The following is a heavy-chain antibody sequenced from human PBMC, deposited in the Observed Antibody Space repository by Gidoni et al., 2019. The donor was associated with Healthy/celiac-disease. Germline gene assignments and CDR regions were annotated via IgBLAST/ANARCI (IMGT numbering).Heavy chain of an antibody. V-gene: IGHV3-33*01. CDR3: ARGDSSGWLFDY. CDR2: IWYDGSNK. J-gene: IGHJ4*02. CDR1: GFTFSSYG. D-gene: IGHD6-19*01. Sequence: QVQLVESGGGVVQPGRSLRLSCAASGFTFSSYGMHWVRQAPGKGLEWVAVIWYDGSNKYYADSVKGRFTISRDNSKNTLYLQMNSLRAEDTAVYYCARGDSSGWLFDYWGQGTLVTVSS.